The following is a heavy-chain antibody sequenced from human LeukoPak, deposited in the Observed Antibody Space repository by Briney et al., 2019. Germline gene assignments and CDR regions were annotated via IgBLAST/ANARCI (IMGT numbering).Heavy chain of an antibody. CDR2: ITSSGRII. V-gene: IGHV3-48*03. Sequence: GGSLRLSCAASGFTFSSYEMNWVRQAPGKGLEWVAYITSSGRIIYYADSVKGRFTISRDNAKNSLYLQMNSLRSEDTAVYYCASTGGYGSATYDYYYFGMDVWGQGTTVTVSS. J-gene: IGHJ6*02. D-gene: IGHD3-10*01. CDR1: GFTFSSYE. CDR3: ASTGGYGSATYDYYYFGMDV.